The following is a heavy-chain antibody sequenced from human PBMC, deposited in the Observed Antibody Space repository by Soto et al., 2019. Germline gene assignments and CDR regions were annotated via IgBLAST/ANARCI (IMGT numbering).Heavy chain of an antibody. CDR2: MNPNSGNT. CDR1: GYTFTSYD. D-gene: IGHD3-3*01. CDR3: ARADSDFWSGYPILYSPRYYYYYYYMDV. J-gene: IGHJ6*03. Sequence: ASVKVSCKASGYTFTSYDINWVRQATGQGLEWMGWMNPNSGNTGYAQKFQGRVTMTRNTSIGTAYMELSSLRSEDTAVYYCARADSDFWSGYPILYSPRYYYYYYYMDVWGKGTTVTVSS. V-gene: IGHV1-8*01.